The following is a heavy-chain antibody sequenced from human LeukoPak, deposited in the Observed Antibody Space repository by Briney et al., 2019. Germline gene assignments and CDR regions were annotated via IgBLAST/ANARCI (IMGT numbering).Heavy chain of an antibody. D-gene: IGHD5-12*01. CDR3: ASIPGDIVAT. Sequence: PSETLSLTCTVSGGSISSYYWRWIRQPPGKGLEWIGYIYYSGSTNYNPSLKSRVTISVDTSKNQFSLKLSSVTAADTAVYYCASIPGDIVATWGQGTMVTVSS. J-gene: IGHJ3*01. CDR2: IYYSGST. V-gene: IGHV4-59*08. CDR1: GGSISSYY.